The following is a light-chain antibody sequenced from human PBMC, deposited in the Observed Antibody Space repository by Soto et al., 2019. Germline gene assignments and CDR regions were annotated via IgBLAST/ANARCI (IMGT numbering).Light chain of an antibody. CDR1: SSDVGGYNY. Sequence: QSALTQPASVSGFPGHSITISCTGTSSDVGGYNYVSWYQQHPAKAPKLMIYDVSNRPSGVSNRFSGSKSGNTASLTISGLQAEEEADYYCSSYTSSSTLVVFGGGTKLTVL. J-gene: IGLJ2*01. CDR3: SSYTSSSTLVV. V-gene: IGLV2-14*01. CDR2: DVS.